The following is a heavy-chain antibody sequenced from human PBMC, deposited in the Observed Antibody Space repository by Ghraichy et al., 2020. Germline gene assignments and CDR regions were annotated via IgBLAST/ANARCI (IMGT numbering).Heavy chain of an antibody. J-gene: IGHJ2*01. V-gene: IGHV3-48*02. CDR1: GFTFSSYS. D-gene: IGHD4-17*01. Sequence: GGSLRLSCAASGFTFSSYSMNWVRQAPGKGLEWVSYISSSRSRTIYYADSVKGRFTISRDNAKNSLYLQMNSLRDEDTAVYYCAEVRGTTVTTGRFDLWGRGTLVTVSS. CDR2: ISSSRSRTI. CDR3: AEVRGTTVTTGRFDL.